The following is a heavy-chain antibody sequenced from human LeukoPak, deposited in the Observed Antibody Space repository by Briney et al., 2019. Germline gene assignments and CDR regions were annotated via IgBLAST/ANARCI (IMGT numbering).Heavy chain of an antibody. CDR1: GGSFSGYY. CDR2: INHSGST. Sequence: PSETLSLTCAVCGGSFSGYYWSWIRQPPGKGLEWIGEINHSGSTNCNPSLKSRVTISVDTSKNQFSLKLSSVTAADTAVYYCARNSWYPYYFDYWGQGTLVTVSS. D-gene: IGHD6-13*01. J-gene: IGHJ4*02. V-gene: IGHV4-34*01. CDR3: ARNSWYPYYFDY.